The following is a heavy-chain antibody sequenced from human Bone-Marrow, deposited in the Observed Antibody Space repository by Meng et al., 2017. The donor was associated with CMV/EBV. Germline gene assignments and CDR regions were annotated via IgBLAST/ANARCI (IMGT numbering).Heavy chain of an antibody. J-gene: IGHJ5*01. D-gene: IGHD3-3*01. CDR2: IYHSGST. Sequence: SGTLSLTCTASGYSISSGYYWGWIRQPPGKGLEWIGSIYHSGSTYYNPSLKSRVTISVDTTKNQFSLKLSSVTAADTAVYYCARYHTDGTIFGVVMGDQFDPWGQGTLVTVSS. CDR1: GYSISSGYY. CDR3: ARYHTDGTIFGVVMGDQFDP. V-gene: IGHV4-38-2*02.